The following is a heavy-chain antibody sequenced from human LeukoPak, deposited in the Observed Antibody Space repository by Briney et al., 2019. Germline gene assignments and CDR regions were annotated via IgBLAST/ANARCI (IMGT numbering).Heavy chain of an antibody. J-gene: IGHJ6*03. Sequence: GGSLRLSCAASGFTFTSYAMTWVRQAPGKGLEWVSTVSGSAGRTDYADSVKGRFTISRDNLKNTLYLQMNGLRAQDTAVYYCAKNRGHCVDGVCHNYYYMDVWGKGTTVTVSS. D-gene: IGHD2-8*02. CDR3: AKNRGHCVDGVCHNYYYMDV. V-gene: IGHV3-23*01. CDR1: GFTFTSYA. CDR2: VSGSAGRT.